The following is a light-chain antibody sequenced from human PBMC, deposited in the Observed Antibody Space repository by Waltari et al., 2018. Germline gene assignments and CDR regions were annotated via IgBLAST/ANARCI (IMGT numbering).Light chain of an antibody. J-gene: IGLJ1*01. CDR2: TNV. CDR3: ASWDDSLNGQV. Sequence: QSVVTQPPSASGTPGQRVTISCSGSSSNIGSNTVSWYQQLPGTAPKLLIYTNVERPSGVPDRFSGAKAGTSASLAISGLQSEDEADYYCASWDDSLNGQVFRTGTKVIVL. CDR1: SSNIGSNT. V-gene: IGLV1-44*01.